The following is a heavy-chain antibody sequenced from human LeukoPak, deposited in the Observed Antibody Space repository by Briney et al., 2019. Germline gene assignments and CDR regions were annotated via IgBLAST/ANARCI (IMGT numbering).Heavy chain of an antibody. D-gene: IGHD3-22*01. CDR2: ISAYNGNT. V-gene: IGHV1-18*01. Sequence: ASVKVSCKASGCTFTSYGISWVRQAPGQGLEWMGWISAYNGNTNYAQKLQGRVTMTTHTSTSTAYMELRSLRSDDTAVYYCASLTYYYDSSGYYFDYWGQGTLVTVSS. CDR3: ASLTYYYDSSGYYFDY. CDR1: GCTFTSYG. J-gene: IGHJ4*02.